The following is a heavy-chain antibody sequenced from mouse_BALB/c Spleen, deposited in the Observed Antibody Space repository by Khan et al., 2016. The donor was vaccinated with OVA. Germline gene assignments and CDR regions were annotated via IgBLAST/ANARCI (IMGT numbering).Heavy chain of an antibody. Sequence: EVQLQESGPGLVKPSQSLSLTCTVTGYSITSDYAWNWIRQFPGNKLEWMGFISYSGSTTYNPSLKSRISITPDTSKDQFFLQLKSVTSEDTATYYCASELGRYDALDYWGQGTSVTVSS. D-gene: IGHD4-1*01. CDR2: ISYSGST. CDR3: ASELGRYDALDY. CDR1: GYSITSDYA. J-gene: IGHJ4*01. V-gene: IGHV3-2*02.